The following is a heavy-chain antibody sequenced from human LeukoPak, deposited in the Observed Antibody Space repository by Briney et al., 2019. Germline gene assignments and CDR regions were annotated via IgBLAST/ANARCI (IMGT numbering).Heavy chain of an antibody. CDR1: GYTFTGYY. CDR3: ARVESGSGWYDY. J-gene: IGHJ4*02. D-gene: IGHD6-19*01. CDR2: INPNSGGT. V-gene: IGHV1-2*06. Sequence: GASVKVFCKASGYTFTGYYMHWVRQAPGQGLEWMGRINPNSGGTNYAQKFQGRVTMTRDTSISTAYMELSRLRSDDTAVYYCARVESGSGWYDYWGQGTLVTVSS.